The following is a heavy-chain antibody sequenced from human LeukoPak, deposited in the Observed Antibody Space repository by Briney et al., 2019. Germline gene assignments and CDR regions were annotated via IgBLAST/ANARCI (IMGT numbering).Heavy chain of an antibody. V-gene: IGHV3-23*01. CDR1: GFTFSNYA. Sequence: GGSLRLSCAASGFTFSNYAMRWVRQAPGKGLEWVSYFSGTGDNTQYADSVKGRFTISRDNSRNTLDLQMNSLRAEDTAVYYCAKACGGSCYFADYWGQGTLVTVSS. CDR2: FSGTGDNT. J-gene: IGHJ4*02. CDR3: AKACGGSCYFADY. D-gene: IGHD2-15*01.